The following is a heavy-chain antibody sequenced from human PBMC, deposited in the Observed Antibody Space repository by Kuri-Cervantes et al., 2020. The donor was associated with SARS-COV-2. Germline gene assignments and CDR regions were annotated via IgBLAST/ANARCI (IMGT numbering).Heavy chain of an antibody. V-gene: IGHV3-30-3*01. J-gene: IGHJ4*02. CDR1: GFTFSSYA. D-gene: IGHD2-2*01. CDR2: ISYDGSNK. Sequence: GESLKISCAASGFTFSSYAMHWVRQAPGKGLEWVAVISYDGSNKYYADSVKGRFTISRDNSKNTLYLQMNSLRAEDTAVYYCARLSFYCSSTSCYDYWGQGTLVTVSS. CDR3: ARLSFYCSSTSCYDY.